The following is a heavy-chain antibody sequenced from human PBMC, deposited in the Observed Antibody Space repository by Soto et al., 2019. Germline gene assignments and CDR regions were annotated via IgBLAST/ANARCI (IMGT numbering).Heavy chain of an antibody. D-gene: IGHD4-17*01. CDR1: GFTFSSYS. J-gene: IGHJ4*02. CDR3: ASYSVTPL. CDR2: ITSSSNYI. Sequence: EVQLVESGGGLVKPGGSLRLSCAASGFTFSSYSMTWVRQAPGKGLEWVSSITSSSNYIYYADSVKGPFTISRDNAKNTLNLQMNSRRAEDTSVYYCASYSVTPLWGQGTLVTVSS. V-gene: IGHV3-21*01.